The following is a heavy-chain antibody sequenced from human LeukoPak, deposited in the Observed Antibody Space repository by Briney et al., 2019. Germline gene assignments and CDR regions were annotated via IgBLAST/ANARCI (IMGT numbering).Heavy chain of an antibody. CDR3: AKLYSSSWYANIDY. V-gene: IGHV3-23*01. CDR2: ISGGGGST. J-gene: IGHJ4*02. Sequence: GGSLRLSCAASGFTFSSYAMNWVRQAPGKGLEWVSAISGGGGSTDCADSVKGRFTISRDNFKNTLYLQMNSLRAEDTAIYYCAKLYSSSWYANIDYWGQGTLVTVSS. D-gene: IGHD6-13*01. CDR1: GFTFSSYA.